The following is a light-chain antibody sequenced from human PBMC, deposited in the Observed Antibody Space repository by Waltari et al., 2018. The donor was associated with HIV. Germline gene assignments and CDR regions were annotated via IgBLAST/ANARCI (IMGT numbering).Light chain of an antibody. Sequence: QSALTQPASVSGSPGQSITIPCTVTSSDVGGYNSASWYQLHPGKAPKLMIYAVSNRPSGVSNRFSGSKSDNTASLTISGLQAEDEADYYCSSCTSTSTVYVFGTGTEVTVL. J-gene: IGLJ1*01. V-gene: IGLV2-14*03. CDR2: AVS. CDR1: SSDVGGYNS. CDR3: SSCTSTSTVYV.